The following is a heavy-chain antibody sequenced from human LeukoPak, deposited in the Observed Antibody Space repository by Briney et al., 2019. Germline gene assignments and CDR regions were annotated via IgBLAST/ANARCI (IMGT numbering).Heavy chain of an antibody. V-gene: IGHV4-59*01. CDR3: ARARLEWKDNYYYMDV. Sequence: SETLSLTCAVYGGSFSGYYWSWIRQPPGKGLEWIGYIYYSGSTNYNPSLKSRVTISVDTSKNQFSLKLSSVTAADTAVYYCARARLEWKDNYYYMDVWGKGTAVTVSS. J-gene: IGHJ6*03. D-gene: IGHD3-3*01. CDR2: IYYSGST. CDR1: GGSFSGYY.